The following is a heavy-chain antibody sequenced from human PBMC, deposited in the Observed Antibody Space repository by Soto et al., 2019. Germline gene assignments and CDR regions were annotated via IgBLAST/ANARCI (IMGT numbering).Heavy chain of an antibody. D-gene: IGHD3-10*01. J-gene: IGHJ2*01. CDR3: ARHVANGFTFDI. CDR2: IYYSGST. Sequence: QEQLQESGPGLVKPSETLSLTCTVSGGSINNYYWSWLRQPPGKGLEWIGYIYYSGSTIYSPSLKSRLTISVDTSKNQFSLKLRSVTAADTAVYYCARHVANGFTFDIWGRGTLVTVSS. V-gene: IGHV4-59*08. CDR1: GGSINNYY.